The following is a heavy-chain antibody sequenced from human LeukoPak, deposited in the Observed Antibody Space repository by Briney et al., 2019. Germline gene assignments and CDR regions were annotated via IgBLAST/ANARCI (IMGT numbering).Heavy chain of an antibody. CDR3: AKGLRGYSYGTGDY. Sequence: GGSLRLSCAASGFTFRSYWMHWVRQAPGKGLEWVSAISGSGGSTYYADSVKGRFTISRDNSKNTLYLQMNSLRAEDTAVYYCAKGLRGYSYGTGDYWGQGTLVTVSS. J-gene: IGHJ4*02. CDR1: GFTFRSYW. CDR2: ISGSGGST. V-gene: IGHV3-23*01. D-gene: IGHD5-18*01.